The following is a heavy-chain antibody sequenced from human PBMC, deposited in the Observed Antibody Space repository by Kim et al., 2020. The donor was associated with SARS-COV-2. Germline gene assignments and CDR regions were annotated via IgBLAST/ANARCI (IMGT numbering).Heavy chain of an antibody. CDR3: AKNIYPSSWGIFDY. J-gene: IGHJ4*02. D-gene: IGHD6-13*01. Sequence: LSLTCAASGFTFSSYAMSWVRQAPGKGLEWVAVIGGSGGSTYYADSVKGRFTISRDDFENTLYLQMSSLRTEDTAIYYCAKNIYPSSWGIFDYWGQGTLVTVSS. CDR1: GFTFSSYA. V-gene: IGHV3-23*01. CDR2: IGGSGGST.